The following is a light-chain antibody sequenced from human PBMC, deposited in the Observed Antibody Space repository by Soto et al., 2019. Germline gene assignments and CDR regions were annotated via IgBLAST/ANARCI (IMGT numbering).Light chain of an antibody. V-gene: IGLV2-11*01. CDR2: DVT. CDR1: SSDVGGYDY. Sequence: QSALTQPRSVFGSPGQSVTISFTGTSSDVGGYDYVSWYQQHPGKAPKVMIYDVTKRPSGVPDRFPGSKSGITASLTVSGLQAEEEADYYCCSYAGRYSWVLGGGTKLTVL. CDR3: CSYAGRYSWV. J-gene: IGLJ3*02.